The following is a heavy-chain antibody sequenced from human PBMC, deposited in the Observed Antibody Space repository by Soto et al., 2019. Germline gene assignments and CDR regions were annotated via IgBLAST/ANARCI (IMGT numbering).Heavy chain of an antibody. CDR1: GGTFSSYA. CDR3: AFPPPIVATITPSLGYYYGMDV. Sequence: GASVKVSCKASGGTFSSYAISWVRQAPGQGLEWMGGIIPIFGTANYAQKFQGRVTITADESTSTAYMELSSLRSEDTAVYYCAFPPPIVATITPSLGYYYGMDVWGQGTTVTVSS. D-gene: IGHD5-12*01. J-gene: IGHJ6*02. V-gene: IGHV1-69*13. CDR2: IIPIFGTA.